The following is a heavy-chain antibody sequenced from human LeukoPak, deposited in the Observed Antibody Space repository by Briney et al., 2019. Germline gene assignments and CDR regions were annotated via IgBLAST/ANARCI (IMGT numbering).Heavy chain of an antibody. Sequence: SETLSLTCNVSGASISSANSYWGWIRQPPGKGLEWIVHIDYSGSTYYNPSFKSRVTISEDTSKNQFSLKLSSVTAADTALYYCARDNPSGYTYGYEHYFYYIDVWGKGTTVTVSS. V-gene: IGHV4-30-4*08. CDR2: IDYSGST. J-gene: IGHJ6*03. CDR3: ARDNPSGYTYGYEHYFYYIDV. D-gene: IGHD5-18*01. CDR1: GASISSANSY.